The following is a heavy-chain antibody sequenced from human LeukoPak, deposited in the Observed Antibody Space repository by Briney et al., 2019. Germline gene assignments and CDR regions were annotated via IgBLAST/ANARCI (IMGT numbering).Heavy chain of an antibody. Sequence: GGSLRLSCAASGFTFSDYYMSWIRQAPGKGLEWVSYISSSGSTIYYADSVKGRFTISRDNAKNSLYLQMNSLRAEDTAVYYCAKKGAVVTAIRALDYWGQGTLVTVSS. V-gene: IGHV3-11*01. CDR2: ISSSGSTI. CDR1: GFTFSDYY. J-gene: IGHJ4*02. CDR3: AKKGAVVTAIRALDY. D-gene: IGHD2-21*02.